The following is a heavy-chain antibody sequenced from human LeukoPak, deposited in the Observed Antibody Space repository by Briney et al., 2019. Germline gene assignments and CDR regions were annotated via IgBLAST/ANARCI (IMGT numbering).Heavy chain of an antibody. CDR1: GFSFSDYY. Sequence: GGSLRLSCAASGFSFSDYYMSWFRQAPGKGLEWISYISSSGGTTHYADSVRGRLTISRDNAKNSLYLQMSNLRAEDTAVYFCARGGGLDVWGQGATVTVSS. CDR2: ISSSGGTT. J-gene: IGHJ6*02. CDR3: ARGGGLDV. D-gene: IGHD3-16*01. V-gene: IGHV3-11*01.